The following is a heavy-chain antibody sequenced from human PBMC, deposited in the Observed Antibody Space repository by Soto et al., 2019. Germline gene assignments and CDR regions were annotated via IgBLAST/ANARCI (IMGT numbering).Heavy chain of an antibody. Sequence: ETLSLTCAVSGGSFTSNNWWTWVRKPPGRGREWMGEIYRTGRTNYNPPPKSRVTISLDKSENKFSLKVTSLTAADTAVYFCASRDPGNSVDYWGQGTLVTVSS. V-gene: IGHV4-4*01. CDR3: ASRDPGNSVDY. D-gene: IGHD5-12*01. CDR1: GGSFTSNNW. CDR2: IYRTGRT. J-gene: IGHJ4*02.